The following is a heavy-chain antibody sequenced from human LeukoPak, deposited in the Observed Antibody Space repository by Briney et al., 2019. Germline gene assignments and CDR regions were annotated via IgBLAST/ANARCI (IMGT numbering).Heavy chain of an antibody. D-gene: IGHD3-22*01. CDR1: GFTFSTYW. J-gene: IGHJ4*01. Sequence: GGSLRLSCAASGFTFSTYWMTWVRQAPGKGLEWVANIKPDGTKKSYADFVEGRFTISRDNAKNSLYLQMRSLRAEDTAVYYCANSPMILDGHYWGHGTLVTVSS. CDR3: ANSPMILDGHY. V-gene: IGHV3-7*01. CDR2: IKPDGTKK.